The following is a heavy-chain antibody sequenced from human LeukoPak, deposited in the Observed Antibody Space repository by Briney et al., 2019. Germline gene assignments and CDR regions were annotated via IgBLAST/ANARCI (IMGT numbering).Heavy chain of an antibody. CDR2: IKQDGSEK. Sequence: QPGGSLRLSCAASGFTFSSYWMSWVRQDPGKGLEWVANIKQDGSEKYYVDCVKGRFTISRDNAKNSLYLQMNSLRAEDTAVYYCARDSIAANFDYWGQGTLVTVSS. CDR3: ARDSIAANFDY. J-gene: IGHJ4*02. V-gene: IGHV3-7*03. CDR1: GFTFSSYW. D-gene: IGHD6-13*01.